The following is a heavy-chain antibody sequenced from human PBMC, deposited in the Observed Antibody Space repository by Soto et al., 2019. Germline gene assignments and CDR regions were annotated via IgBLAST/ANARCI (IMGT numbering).Heavy chain of an antibody. Sequence: EVQLVESGGGLVQPGRSLRLSCAASGFNFDDDGMHWVRQAPGKGLEWVAGINWNGASVDYVDSVKGRFTISRDRAKSSVYLQMTVLRPEDTAFYFCVKDKSVAVRGAAAVVHWGQGTVVTVSS. D-gene: IGHD2-21*01. V-gene: IGHV3-9*01. CDR2: INWNGASV. CDR3: VKDKSVAVRGAAAVVH. J-gene: IGHJ4*02. CDR1: GFNFDDDG.